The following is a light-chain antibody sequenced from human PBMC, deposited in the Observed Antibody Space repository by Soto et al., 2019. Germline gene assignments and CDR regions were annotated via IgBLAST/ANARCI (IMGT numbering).Light chain of an antibody. CDR1: SSNIGSNT. CDR3: AAWDDSLNGYV. CDR2: SNN. Sequence: QSVLTKPPSASGTPGQGVTISCSGSSSNIGSNTVNWYQQLPGTAPKLPIYSNNQRPSGVPDRFSGSKSGTSASLAISGLQSEDEADYYCAAWDDSLNGYVFGTGTKVTVL. J-gene: IGLJ1*01. V-gene: IGLV1-44*01.